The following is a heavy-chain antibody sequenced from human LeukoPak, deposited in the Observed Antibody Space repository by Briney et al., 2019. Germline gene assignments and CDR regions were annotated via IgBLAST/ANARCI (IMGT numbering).Heavy chain of an antibody. CDR1: GYSISSGFY. J-gene: IGHJ4*02. Sequence: PSETLSLTCSVSGYSISSGFYWDWIRQPPGKGLEWIGSFHHSGSTPYNPSLNSRVSISVDTSKNQLSLKLSSVTAADTAVYYCAREGPMFDSGSYSKSLGYWGQGILVTVSS. CDR2: FHHSGST. V-gene: IGHV4-38-2*02. CDR3: AREGPMFDSGSYSKSLGY. D-gene: IGHD3-10*01.